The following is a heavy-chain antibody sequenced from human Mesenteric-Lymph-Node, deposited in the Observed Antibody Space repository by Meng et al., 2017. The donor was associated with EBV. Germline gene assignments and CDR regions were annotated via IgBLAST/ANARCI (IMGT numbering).Heavy chain of an antibody. D-gene: IGHD1-26*01. CDR1: GGSFSSSTYY. CDR3: ARAGNYSPYLDY. Sequence: SGPGLVKPSAPLALTCSVPGGSFSSSTYYWGWIRQPPGRGLEYIGSIYYGGSAYYNPSLKTRVTISVDTSKNQFSLELNSVTAADTAVYYCARAGNYSPYLDYWGQGTLVTVSS. CDR2: IYYGGSA. J-gene: IGHJ4*02. V-gene: IGHV4-39*01.